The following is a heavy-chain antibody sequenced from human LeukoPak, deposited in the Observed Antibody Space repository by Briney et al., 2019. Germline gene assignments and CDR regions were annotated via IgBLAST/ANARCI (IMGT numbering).Heavy chain of an antibody. V-gene: IGHV1-69*13. CDR1: GGTFSSYA. J-gene: IGHJ4*02. D-gene: IGHD3-3*01. CDR3: ARGPSESLDFWSGFGY. CDR2: IIPIFGTA. Sequence: SVKVSCKASGGTFSSYAISWVRQAPGQGLERMGGIIPIFGTANYAQKFQGRVTITADESTSTAYMELSSLRSEDTAVYYCARGPSESLDFWSGFGYWGQGTLVTVSS.